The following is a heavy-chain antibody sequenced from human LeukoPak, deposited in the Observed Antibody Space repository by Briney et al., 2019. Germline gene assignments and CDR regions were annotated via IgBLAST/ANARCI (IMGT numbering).Heavy chain of an antibody. CDR2: INPNSGGT. CDR1: GGTFSSYA. D-gene: IGHD1-1*01. J-gene: IGHJ4*02. CDR3: ARVLATKYHTDY. Sequence: ASVKVSCKASGGTFSSYAISWVRQAPGQGLEGMGWINPNSGGTNYAQKFQGRVTMTRDTSISTAYMELSRLRSDDTAVYYCARVLATKYHTDYWGQGTLVTVSS. V-gene: IGHV1-2*02.